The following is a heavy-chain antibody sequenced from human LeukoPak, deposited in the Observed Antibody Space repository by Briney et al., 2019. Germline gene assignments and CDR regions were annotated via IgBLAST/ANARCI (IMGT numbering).Heavy chain of an antibody. D-gene: IGHD1-26*01. J-gene: IGHJ4*02. CDR2: IYYYGST. CDR3: ARQGVGASRHYFDY. V-gene: IGHV4-39*01. Sequence: SETLSLTCTVSGGSISSSTYYWGWIRQPPGKGLERIGSIYYYGSTYYNPSLKSRVTVSVDMSKKQFTLKLSSVTAADTAVYYCARQGVGASRHYFDYWGQGTLVTVSS. CDR1: GGSISSSTYY.